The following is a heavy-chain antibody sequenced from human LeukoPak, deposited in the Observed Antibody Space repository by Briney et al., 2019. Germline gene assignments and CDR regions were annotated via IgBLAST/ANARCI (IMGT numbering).Heavy chain of an antibody. D-gene: IGHD3-9*01. V-gene: IGHV1-69*05. Sequence: SVKVSCKASGGTFSSYAISWVRQAPGQGLEWMGGIIPIFGTANYAQKFQGRVTITTDESTSTAYMELSSLRSEDTAVYYCARLLSYYDILTGYYYYYGMDVWGQGTTVTVSS. CDR3: ARLLSYYDILTGYYYYYGMDV. J-gene: IGHJ6*02. CDR2: IIPIFGTA. CDR1: GGTFSSYA.